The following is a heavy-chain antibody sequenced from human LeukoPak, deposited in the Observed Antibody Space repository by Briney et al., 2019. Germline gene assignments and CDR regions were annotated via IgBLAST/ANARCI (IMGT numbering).Heavy chain of an antibody. D-gene: IGHD6-13*01. CDR3: ARVISAAGKGLYYFDN. Sequence: PGGSLRLSCAASGFTFNTYTMSWVRQAPGKGLDWVSSISSGNGYIYYADSVKDRFTISRVNAENSLFLQMNSLTAEDTAVYYCARVISAAGKGLYYFDNWGQGTLVTVSS. CDR1: GFTFNTYT. CDR2: ISSGNGYI. J-gene: IGHJ4*02. V-gene: IGHV3-21*06.